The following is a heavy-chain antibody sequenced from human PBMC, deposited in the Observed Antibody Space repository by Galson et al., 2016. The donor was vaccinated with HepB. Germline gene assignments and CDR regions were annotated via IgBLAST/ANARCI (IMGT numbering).Heavy chain of an antibody. CDR3: ARDSRATFGEPNWFDP. D-gene: IGHD3-3*01. CDR1: GFTSSSYN. Sequence: SLRLSCAASGFTSSSYNMNWVRQVPGKGLDWISYISATGTTIDYADSVKGRFIISRDNAKNSLYLQMNSLRVEDTAVYYCARDSRATFGEPNWFDPWGQGTLVIVSS. J-gene: IGHJ5*02. V-gene: IGHV3-48*03. CDR2: ISATGTTI.